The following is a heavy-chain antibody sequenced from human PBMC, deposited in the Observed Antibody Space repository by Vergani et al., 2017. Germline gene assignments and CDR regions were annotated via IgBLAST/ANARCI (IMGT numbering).Heavy chain of an antibody. Sequence: QLQLQESGPGLVKPSETLSLTCTVSGGSISSSSYYWGWIRQPPGKGLEWIGSIYYSGSTYYNPSLKSRVTISVDTSKNQFSLKLSSVTAADTAVYYCAKDSAAGTFDYYYGMDVWGQGTTVTVSS. V-gene: IGHV4-39*02. J-gene: IGHJ6*02. CDR3: AKDSAAGTFDYYYGMDV. CDR2: IYYSGST. D-gene: IGHD6-13*01. CDR1: GGSISSSSYY.